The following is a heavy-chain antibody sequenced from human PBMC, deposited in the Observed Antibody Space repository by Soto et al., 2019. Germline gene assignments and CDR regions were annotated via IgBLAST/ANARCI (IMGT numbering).Heavy chain of an antibody. D-gene: IGHD4-17*01. J-gene: IGHJ4*02. CDR3: ARQEYGDYVFLDY. Sequence: WTWIRQYPGKGLEWVGYSYYTGSTYYNPSLTSRVMMSVDTSKNQFSLKLSSVTAADTAVYYCARQEYGDYVFLDYWGQGTLVTVSS. V-gene: IGHV4-31*02. CDR2: SYYTGST.